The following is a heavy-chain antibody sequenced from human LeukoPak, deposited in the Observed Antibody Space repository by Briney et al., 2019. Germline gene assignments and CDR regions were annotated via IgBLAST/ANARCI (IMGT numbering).Heavy chain of an antibody. CDR1: VYTFTSSS. CDR2: INANTGNP. Sequence: ASVKVSCKASVYTFTSSSMNWVRQAPGQGLEWMGWINANTGNPTFVQGFTGRFVFSLDTSVSTAYLQISSLKAEDTAVYYCAKDTWDYWGQGTLVTVSS. V-gene: IGHV7-4-1*01. J-gene: IGHJ4*02. CDR3: AKDTWDY.